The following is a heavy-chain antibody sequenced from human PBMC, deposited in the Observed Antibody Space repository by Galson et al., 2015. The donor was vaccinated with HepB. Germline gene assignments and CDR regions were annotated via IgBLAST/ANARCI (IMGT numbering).Heavy chain of an antibody. CDR1: GFTFSSYG. D-gene: IGHD3-3*01. CDR2: ISYDGSNK. J-gene: IGHJ4*02. CDR3: AKDVSYDFWSGADY. Sequence: SLRLSCAASGFTFSSYGMHWVRQAPGKGLEWVAVISYDGSNKYYADSVKGRFTISRDNSKNTLYLQMNSLRAEDTAVYYCAKDVSYDFWSGADYWGQGTLVTVSS. V-gene: IGHV3-30*18.